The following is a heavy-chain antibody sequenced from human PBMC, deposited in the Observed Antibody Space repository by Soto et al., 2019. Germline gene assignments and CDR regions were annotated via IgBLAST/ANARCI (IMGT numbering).Heavy chain of an antibody. CDR1: GGSISSGDYY. Sequence: SETLSLTCTVSGGSISSGDYYWSWIRQPPGKGLEWIGYIYYSGSTYCNPSLQSRVTQSVDTSKNQFSLKLSAVTAADTAVYYCARVGYYDSSGPHSDDWGQGTLVTVSS. V-gene: IGHV4-30-4*01. J-gene: IGHJ4*02. CDR2: IYYSGST. CDR3: ARVGYYDSSGPHSDD. D-gene: IGHD3-22*01.